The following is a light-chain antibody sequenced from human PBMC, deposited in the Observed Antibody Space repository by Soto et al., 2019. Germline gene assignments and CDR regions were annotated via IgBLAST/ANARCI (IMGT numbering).Light chain of an antibody. Sequence: QSALTQPASVSRSPGQSFTISCTGTSSDVGSYNLVSWYQQHPGKAPKVMIYEGSKRPSGVSNRFSGSKSANTASLTISGLQAEDEADYYCWSYAGSSTWVFGGGTKLTVL. V-gene: IGLV2-23*01. CDR3: WSYAGSSTWV. CDR2: EGS. CDR1: SSDVGSYNL. J-gene: IGLJ3*02.